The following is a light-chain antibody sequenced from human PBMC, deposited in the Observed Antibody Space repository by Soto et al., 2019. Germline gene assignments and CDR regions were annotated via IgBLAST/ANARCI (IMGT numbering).Light chain of an antibody. CDR1: SGSVSTSYF. J-gene: IGLJ3*02. CDR3: VLYMGRGISL. Sequence: QTVVTQEPSFSVSPGGTVTLTCGLSSGSVSTSYFPSWYQQTPGQTPRSLIYSTNTRSSGVPDRFSGSILGNKAALTITGAQVDDESDYYCVLYMGRGISLFGGGTKLTVL. CDR2: STN. V-gene: IGLV8-61*01.